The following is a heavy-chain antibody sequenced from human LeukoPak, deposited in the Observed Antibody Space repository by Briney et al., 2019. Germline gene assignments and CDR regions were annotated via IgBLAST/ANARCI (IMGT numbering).Heavy chain of an antibody. D-gene: IGHD3-3*01. CDR2: ISAYNGNT. Sequence: ASVQVSCQASGYSFTSYCISCLGQAPGQELEWMGWISAYNGNTNYAHKLQGRVTMTTVTSTSTAYMELRSLRSDDTAVYYCARDSGDFWSGYYIPFDYWGQGTLVTVSS. J-gene: IGHJ4*02. CDR1: GYSFTSYC. CDR3: ARDSGDFWSGYYIPFDY. V-gene: IGHV1-18*01.